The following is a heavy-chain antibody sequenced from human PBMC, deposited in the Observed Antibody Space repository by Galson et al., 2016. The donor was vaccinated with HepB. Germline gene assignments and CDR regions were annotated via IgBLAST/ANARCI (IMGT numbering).Heavy chain of an antibody. V-gene: IGHV3-23*01. D-gene: IGHD2-21*01. CDR1: GLSFGTYS. J-gene: IGHJ4*02. CDR2: ISAAGGTT. CDR3: AKGGVMTTPIDY. Sequence: LRLSCAASGLSFGTYSMTWVRQPPGQGLEWVSSISAAGGTTYFADSVKGRFTISRDNSKNELYLQMTGLRAEDTALYYCAKGGVMTTPIDYWGQGTLVTVSA.